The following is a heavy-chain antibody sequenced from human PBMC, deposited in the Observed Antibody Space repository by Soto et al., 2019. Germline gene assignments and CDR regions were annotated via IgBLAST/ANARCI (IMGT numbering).Heavy chain of an antibody. J-gene: IGHJ4*02. CDR3: AKSPNFYCSSPNCYKYYFDH. Sequence: GRSLRLSCAASRFTFNTYGRHWVRQAPDKGLEWVAVISYDGSEKYYVDSVKGRFTISKDNSKNTLYLQMNSLRPEDTAVYYCAKSPNFYCSSPNCYKYYFDHWGQGTRVTVSS. CDR2: ISYDGSEK. V-gene: IGHV3-30*18. D-gene: IGHD2-2*02. CDR1: RFTFNTYG.